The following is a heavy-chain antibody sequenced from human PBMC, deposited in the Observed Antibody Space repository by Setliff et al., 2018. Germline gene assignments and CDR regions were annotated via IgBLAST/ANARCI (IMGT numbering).Heavy chain of an antibody. CDR2: INHSGST. CDR1: GGSFSGYY. Sequence: SETLSLTCAVYGGSFSGYYWSWIRQPPGKGLEWIGEINHSGSTNYNPSLKSRVTISVDTSKNQFSLKLSSVTAAETAVYYCARRYNFWSGYFDYWGQGTQVTVSS. V-gene: IGHV4-34*01. D-gene: IGHD3-3*01. J-gene: IGHJ4*02. CDR3: ARRYNFWSGYFDY.